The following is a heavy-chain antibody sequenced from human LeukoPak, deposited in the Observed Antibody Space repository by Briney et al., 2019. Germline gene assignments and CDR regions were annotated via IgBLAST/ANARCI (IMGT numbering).Heavy chain of an antibody. Sequence: GGSLRLSCAASGFTFSSYDMHWVRQATGKGLEWVSAIGTAGDTYYPGSVKGRFTISRDNSKNTLYLQMNSLRAEDTAVYYCARVPYSSGWYGANYYGMDVWGQGTTVTVSS. J-gene: IGHJ6*02. CDR1: GFTFSSYD. CDR2: IGTAGDT. D-gene: IGHD6-19*01. CDR3: ARVPYSSGWYGANYYGMDV. V-gene: IGHV3-13*01.